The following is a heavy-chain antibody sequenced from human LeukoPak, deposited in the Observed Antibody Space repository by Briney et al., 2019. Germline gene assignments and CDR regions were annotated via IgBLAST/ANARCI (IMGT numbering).Heavy chain of an antibody. CDR3: AKDMFTMCGGDCYEFDY. CDR1: GFTFSSYA. CDR2: ISYDGSNK. D-gene: IGHD2-21*02. J-gene: IGHJ4*02. V-gene: IGHV3-30*04. Sequence: PGGSLRLSCAASGFTFSSYAMHWVRQAPGKGLEWVAVISYDGSNKYYADSVKGRFTISRDNSKNTLYLQMNSLRAEDTAVYYCAKDMFTMCGGDCYEFDYWGQGTLVTVSS.